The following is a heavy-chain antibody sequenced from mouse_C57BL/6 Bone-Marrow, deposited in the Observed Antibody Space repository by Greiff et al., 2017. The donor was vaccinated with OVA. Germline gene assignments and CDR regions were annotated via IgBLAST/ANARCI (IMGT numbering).Heavy chain of an antibody. CDR3: ARDPNYYSGSSYVGTTFDY. D-gene: IGHD1-1*01. V-gene: IGHV1-50*01. Sequence: QVQLQQPGAELVKPGASVKLSCKASGYTFTSYWMQWVKQRPGQGLEWIGVIDPSDSYTNYNQKFNGKATLTVDPSSSTAYMQLSSLTSEDSAVYYCARDPNYYSGSSYVGTTFDYWGQGTTLTVSS. CDR2: IDPSDSYT. J-gene: IGHJ2*01. CDR1: GYTFTSYW.